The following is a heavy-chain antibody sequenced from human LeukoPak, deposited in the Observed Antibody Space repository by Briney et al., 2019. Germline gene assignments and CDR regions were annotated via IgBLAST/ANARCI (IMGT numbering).Heavy chain of an antibody. CDR1: GFTFSSYS. D-gene: IGHD3-16*02. J-gene: IGHJ4*02. Sequence: WGSLRLSGTASGFTFSSYSMNWVRQAPGKGLEWVSAISGSGGSTYYADSVKGRFTISRDNSKNTLYLQLNSLRAEDTAVYYCAKDSYQSYDYVWGSYRYSFDYWGQGTLVTVSS. CDR2: ISGSGGST. CDR3: AKDSYQSYDYVWGSYRYSFDY. V-gene: IGHV3-23*01.